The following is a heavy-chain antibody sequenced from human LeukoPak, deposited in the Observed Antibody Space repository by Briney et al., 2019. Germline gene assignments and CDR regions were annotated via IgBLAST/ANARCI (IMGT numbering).Heavy chain of an antibody. J-gene: IGHJ4*02. CDR3: ARAPYYYGSGVQYFDY. CDR2: IIPIFGTA. V-gene: IGHV1-69*05. Sequence: SVTVSCKASGGTFSSYAISWVRQAPGQGLEWMGGIIPIFGTANYAQKFQGRVTITTDESTSTAYMELSSLRSEDTAVYYCARAPYYYGSGVQYFDYWGQGTLVTVSS. CDR1: GGTFSSYA. D-gene: IGHD3-10*01.